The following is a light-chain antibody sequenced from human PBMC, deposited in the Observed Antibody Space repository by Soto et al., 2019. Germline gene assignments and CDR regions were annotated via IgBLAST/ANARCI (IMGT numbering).Light chain of an antibody. V-gene: IGKV1-5*03. J-gene: IGKJ2*01. Sequence: DIQMTQSPSTLSASVGDRVTITCRASQSISSWLAWYQQKPGKAPKLLIYKASSLESGVPSRFSGSGSGTEFTITISSMKADDFATYYCQQYNSYPDTFGQGTKLEIK. CDR2: KAS. CDR1: QSISSW. CDR3: QQYNSYPDT.